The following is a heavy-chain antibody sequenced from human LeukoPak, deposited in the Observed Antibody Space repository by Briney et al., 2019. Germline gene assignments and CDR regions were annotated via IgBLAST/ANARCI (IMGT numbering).Heavy chain of an antibody. J-gene: IGHJ4*02. V-gene: IGHV4-30-4*01. Sequence: SQTLSLTCTVSGGSICSGDYYWSWIRQPPGNGLEWIGYIYYSGSTYYNPSLKSRVTISVDTSKNQFSLKLGSVTAADTAVYYCARIAWGYSYARLDYWGQGTLVTVSS. CDR3: ARIAWGYSYARLDY. CDR1: GGSICSGDYY. CDR2: IYYSGST. D-gene: IGHD5-18*01.